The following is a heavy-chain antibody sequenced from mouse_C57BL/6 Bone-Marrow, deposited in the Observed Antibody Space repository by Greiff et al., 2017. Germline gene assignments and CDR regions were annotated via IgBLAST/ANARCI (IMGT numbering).Heavy chain of an antibody. CDR1: GYAFTNYL. CDR3: ARAYGSSSYFDY. CDR2: INPGSGGT. Sequence: LQESGAELVRPGTSVKVSCKASGYAFTNYLIEWVKQRPGQGLEWIGVINPGSGGTNYNEKFKGKATMTADKSSSTAYMQLSSLTSEDSAVYFCARAYGSSSYFDYWGQGTTLTVSS. D-gene: IGHD1-1*01. J-gene: IGHJ2*01. V-gene: IGHV1-54*01.